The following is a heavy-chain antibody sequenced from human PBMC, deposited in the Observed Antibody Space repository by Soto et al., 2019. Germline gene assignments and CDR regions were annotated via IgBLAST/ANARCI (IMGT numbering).Heavy chain of an antibody. Sequence: SETLSLTCTVTGDSISSRSYYWGWIRQPPGKGLEWIGSIYYSGSTYNNPSLRSRVSMSIDTSKDQFSLKLNSVTAADTAVYFCARAWLQLYYYGMDVWGQGTTVTVSS. CDR2: IYYSGST. CDR1: GDSISSRSYY. V-gene: IGHV4-39*01. CDR3: ARAWLQLYYYGMDV. J-gene: IGHJ6*02. D-gene: IGHD5-12*01.